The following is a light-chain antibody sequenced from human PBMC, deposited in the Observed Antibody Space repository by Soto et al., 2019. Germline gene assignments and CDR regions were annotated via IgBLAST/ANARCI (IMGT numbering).Light chain of an antibody. CDR1: QDIRDD. CDR2: SAS. J-gene: IGKJ1*01. CDR3: LQHTTYPWT. V-gene: IGKV1-17*01. Sequence: DIQMTQSPSSLSASVGDRVTITCRASQDIRDDLGWYQQKPGQAPERLIYSASNLQSGVPSRFSGCMLGTVFTLTISRLQPEDFATYYCLQHTTYPWTFGQGTRVEI.